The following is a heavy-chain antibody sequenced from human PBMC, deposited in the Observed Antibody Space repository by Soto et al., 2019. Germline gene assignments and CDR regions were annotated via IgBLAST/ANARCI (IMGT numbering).Heavy chain of an antibody. D-gene: IGHD3-10*01. CDR2: IFSNYAK. CDR3: ARIRGWGWLGPNDY. J-gene: IGHJ4*02. Sequence: QVTLKESGPVLVKPTETLTLTCTVSRFSLSNARMSVIWIRQPPGKALEWLAHIFSNYAKSYSASLKNRLTISKDTSKSQVVLTMTKMDPGDTATYYCARIRGWGWLGPNDYWGQGTLVTVSS. V-gene: IGHV2-26*01. CDR1: RFSLSNARMS.